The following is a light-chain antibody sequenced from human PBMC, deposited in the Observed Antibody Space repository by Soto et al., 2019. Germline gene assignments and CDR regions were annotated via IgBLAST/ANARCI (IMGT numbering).Light chain of an antibody. J-gene: IGLJ1*01. CDR1: SSAVGGYNY. V-gene: IGLV2-11*01. CDR2: DVS. Sequence: SLAQPRSVCESPEHSVTISCTGTSSAVGGYNYVSWYQQHPGKAPKLMIYDVSKRPSGVPDRFSGPKSGNTASLTISGLQAEDEADYYCCSYAGSYTYVFGAGTKVTVL. CDR3: CSYAGSYTYV.